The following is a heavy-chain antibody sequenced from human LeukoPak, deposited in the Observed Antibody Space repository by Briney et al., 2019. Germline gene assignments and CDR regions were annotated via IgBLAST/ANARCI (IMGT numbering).Heavy chain of an antibody. CDR1: GDSVSSNSAA. V-gene: IGHV6-1*01. CDR3: TRSPQEAAEFDY. J-gene: IGHJ4*02. D-gene: IGHD6-25*01. Sequence: SQTLSLTCAISGDSVSSNSAAWNWIRQSPSRGLEWLGRTYYRSKWYNDYAISVKSRITINPDTSKNQFSLRLNSVTPEDTAVYYCTRSPQEAAEFDYWGQGTLVTVPS. CDR2: TYYRSKWYN.